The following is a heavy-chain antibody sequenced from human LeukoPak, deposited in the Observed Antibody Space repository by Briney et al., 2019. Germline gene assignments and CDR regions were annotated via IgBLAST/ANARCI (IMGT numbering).Heavy chain of an antibody. CDR3: AREEEGDYYGSGSYSDY. CDR1: GGSISSSSYY. D-gene: IGHD3-10*01. J-gene: IGHJ4*02. Sequence: PSETLSLTCTVSGGSISSSSYYWGWIRQPPGKGLEWIGSIYYSGSTYYNPSLKSRVAISVDTSKNQFSLKLSSVTAADTAVYYCAREEEGDYYGSGSYSDYWGQGTLVTVSS. CDR2: IYYSGST. V-gene: IGHV4-39*02.